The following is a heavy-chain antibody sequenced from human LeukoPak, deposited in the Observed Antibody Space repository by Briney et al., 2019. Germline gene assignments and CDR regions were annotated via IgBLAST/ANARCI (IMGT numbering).Heavy chain of an antibody. D-gene: IGHD4-17*01. CDR2: INPSGGST. J-gene: IGHJ6*02. V-gene: IGHV1-46*01. Sequence: ASVKVSCKASGYTFINYYIHWVRQAPGQGLEWMGIINPSGGSTSYAQKFQGRVTMTTDTSTSTAYMELRSLRSDDTAVYYCARDLVPGDPGYYGMDVWGQGTTVTVSS. CDR1: GYTFINYY. CDR3: ARDLVPGDPGYYGMDV.